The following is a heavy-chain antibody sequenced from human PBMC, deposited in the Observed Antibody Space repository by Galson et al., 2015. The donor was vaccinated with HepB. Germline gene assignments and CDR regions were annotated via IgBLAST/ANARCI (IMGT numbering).Heavy chain of an antibody. V-gene: IGHV3-33*08. D-gene: IGHD3-10*01. CDR2: IWYDGSNK. J-gene: IGHJ1*01. CDR3: ARGVYYGFLWFQH. CDR1: GFTFSSYG. Sequence: SLRLSCAASGFTFSSYGMHWVRQAPGKGLEWVAVIWYDGSNKYYADSVKGRFTISRDNSKNTLYLQMNSLRAEDTAVYYCARGVYYGFLWFQHWGQGTLVTVSS.